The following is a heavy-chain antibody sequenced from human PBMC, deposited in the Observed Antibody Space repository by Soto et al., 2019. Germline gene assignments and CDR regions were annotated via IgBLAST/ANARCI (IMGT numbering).Heavy chain of an antibody. J-gene: IGHJ5*02. CDR1: GFTFSSYA. D-gene: IGHD3-22*01. CDR3: VKDHYYYDSSGYWRTNWFDP. V-gene: IGHV3-64D*08. CDR2: ISSNGGST. Sequence: GGSLRLSCSASGFTFSSYAMHWVRQAPGNGLEYVSAISSNGGSTYYADSVKGRFTISRDNSKNTLYLQMSSLRAEDTAVYYCVKDHYYYDSSGYWRTNWFDPWGQGTLVTVS.